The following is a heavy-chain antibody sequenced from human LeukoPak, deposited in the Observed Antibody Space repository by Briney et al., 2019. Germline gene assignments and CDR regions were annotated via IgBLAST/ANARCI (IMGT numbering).Heavy chain of an antibody. J-gene: IGHJ6*03. CDR1: GASISSYY. Sequence: SETLSLTWTVSGASISSYYWSWIRQSAGKGLEWIGRIYTSGSTKYNPSLKSRVTMSVDTSKNQFSLKLSSVTAADTAVYYCARSLPLVGSRAYYYYMDVWGKGTTVTVSS. V-gene: IGHV4-4*07. CDR2: IYTSGST. CDR3: ARSLPLVGSRAYYYYMDV. D-gene: IGHD1-26*01.